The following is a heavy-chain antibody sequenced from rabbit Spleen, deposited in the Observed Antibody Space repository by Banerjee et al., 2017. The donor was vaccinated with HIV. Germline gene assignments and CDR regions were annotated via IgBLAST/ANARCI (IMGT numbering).Heavy chain of an antibody. Sequence: QSLEESGGGLVKPGASLTLTCKASGFSLNSGYDMCWVRQAPGKGLEWIASIYAGNSGATYSATWAKGRFTSSKTASTTVTLQMTSLTVADTATYFCARDAGSGPYIDGYFSLWGQGALVTVS. D-gene: IGHD8-1*01. CDR2: IYAGNSGAT. CDR3: ARDAGSGPYIDGYFSL. V-gene: IGHV1S40*01. J-gene: IGHJ4*01. CDR1: GFSLNSGYD.